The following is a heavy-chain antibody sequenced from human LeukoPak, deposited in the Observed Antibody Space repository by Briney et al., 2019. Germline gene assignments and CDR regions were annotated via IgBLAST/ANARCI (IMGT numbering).Heavy chain of an antibody. CDR2: ISGSGSST. D-gene: IGHD1-26*01. CDR1: GFTFSNYA. Sequence: PGRSLRLSCAASGFTFSNYAMTWVRQAPGKGLEWVSGISGSGSSTYYADSVKGRFTLSRDYPENTLYLQMNSLRAEDTAVYFCAKYSGSYYYPPNWDSWGQGTLVTVSS. CDR3: AKYSGSYYYPPNWDS. V-gene: IGHV3-23*01. J-gene: IGHJ4*02.